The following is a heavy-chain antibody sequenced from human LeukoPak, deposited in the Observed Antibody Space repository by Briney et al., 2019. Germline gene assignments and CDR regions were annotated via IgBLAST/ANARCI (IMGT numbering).Heavy chain of an antibody. CDR2: INPNSGGT. V-gene: IGHV1-2*02. CDR3: ARVATTIAAAGDY. D-gene: IGHD6-13*01. Sequence: ASVKVSCKTSGYTFTGYHIHWVRQAPGQGLEWMGWINPNSGGTNYTQKFQGRVTMTRDTSISTAYMELSRLRSDDTAVYYCARVATTIAAAGDYWGQGTLVTVSS. CDR1: GYTFTGYH. J-gene: IGHJ4*02.